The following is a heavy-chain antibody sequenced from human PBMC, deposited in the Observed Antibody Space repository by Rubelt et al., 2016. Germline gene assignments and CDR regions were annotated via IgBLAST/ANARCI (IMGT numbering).Heavy chain of an antibody. CDR2: ISSGSSAI. J-gene: IGHJ4*02. CDR3: ARDMRGLAAAGSNFDY. Sequence: SGGGLVQIGGSLRLACQASGFSFSSYSMNWVRQAPGKGLEWVSYISSGSSAIYYADSVKGRFTVTRDNAKNSLFLQMSSLSAEDTAVYFCARDMRGLAAAGSNFDYWGQGALVTVSS. D-gene: IGHD6-13*01. V-gene: IGHV3-48*04. CDR1: GFSFSSYS.